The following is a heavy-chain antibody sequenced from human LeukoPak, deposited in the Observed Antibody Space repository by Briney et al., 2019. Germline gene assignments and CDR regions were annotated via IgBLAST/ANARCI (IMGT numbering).Heavy chain of an antibody. CDR1: GYTFTKYA. CDR3: ARVSDSDFPDF. CDR2: INTNTGIP. D-gene: IGHD4-11*01. J-gene: IGHJ4*02. Sequence: ASVKVSCKASGYTFTKYAMTWVRQAPGQGLEWMGWINTNTGIPTYAQDFTGRFVFSLDTAVSTAYLQINSLKAEDTAVYFCARVSDSDFPDFWGQGTLVTVSS. V-gene: IGHV7-4-1*02.